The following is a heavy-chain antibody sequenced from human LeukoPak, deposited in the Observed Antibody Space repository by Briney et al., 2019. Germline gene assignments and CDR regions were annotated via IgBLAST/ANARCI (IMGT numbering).Heavy chain of an antibody. Sequence: GGSLRLSCAASGFTFSSYAMSWVRQAPGKGLEWVSAISGSGGSTYYADSVKGRFTISRDNSKNTLYLQMNSLRAEDTAVYYCAKDRFYYDSSGSPCDYFDYWGQGTLVTVSS. CDR3: AKDRFYYDSSGSPCDYFDY. CDR2: ISGSGGST. CDR1: GFTFSSYA. J-gene: IGHJ4*02. D-gene: IGHD3-22*01. V-gene: IGHV3-23*01.